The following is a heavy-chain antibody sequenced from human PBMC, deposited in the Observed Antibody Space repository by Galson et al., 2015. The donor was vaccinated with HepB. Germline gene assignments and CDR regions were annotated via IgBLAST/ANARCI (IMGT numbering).Heavy chain of an antibody. CDR3: VKSGDDYNFLVFRLPFFDS. CDR2: ISSNGGST. D-gene: IGHD5-24*01. CDR1: GFTFSSYA. Sequence: SLRLSCAASGFTFSSYAMHWVRQAPGKGLEYVSAISSNGGSTYYADSVEGRFTISRDNSKNTLYLQMSSLRAEDTAVYYCVKSGDDYNFLVFRLPFFDSWGQGTLVTVSS. J-gene: IGHJ4*02. V-gene: IGHV3-64D*06.